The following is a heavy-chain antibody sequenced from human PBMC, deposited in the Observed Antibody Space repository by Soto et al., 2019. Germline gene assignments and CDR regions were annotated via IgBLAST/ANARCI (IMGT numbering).Heavy chain of an antibody. D-gene: IGHD3-22*01. CDR1: GYTFTSYG. Sequence: QVQLVQSGAEVKKPGASVKVSCKASGYTFTSYGISWVRQAPGQGLEWMGWISAYNGNTNYAQKVQGRVTMTTDTSTSTAYMELRSLRSDDTAVYYCARELYYDSSGYYPHHDAFDIWGQGTMVTVSS. CDR3: ARELYYDSSGYYPHHDAFDI. J-gene: IGHJ3*02. CDR2: ISAYNGNT. V-gene: IGHV1-18*01.